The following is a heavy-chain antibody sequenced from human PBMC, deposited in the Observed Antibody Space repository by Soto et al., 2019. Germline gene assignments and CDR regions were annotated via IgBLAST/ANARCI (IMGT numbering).Heavy chain of an antibody. J-gene: IGHJ6*02. Sequence: GGSLILSCAASGCTFSCYLMHLVRQAPGKGLEWVAVISYDGSNKCYADSVKGRFTISRDNSKNTLYLQMNSLRAEDTAVYYCAKDKFSYGMDVWGQGTTVSVSS. CDR1: GCTFSCYL. V-gene: IGHV3-30*18. CDR2: ISYDGSNK. CDR3: AKDKFSYGMDV.